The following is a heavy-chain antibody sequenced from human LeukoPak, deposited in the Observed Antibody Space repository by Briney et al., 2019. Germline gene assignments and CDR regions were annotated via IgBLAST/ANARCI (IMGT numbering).Heavy chain of an antibody. Sequence: GGSLRLFCAASGFTFSSSAMSWVRQAPGKGLEWVSAISNNGGYTYYADSVQGRFTISRDNSKSTLCLQMNSLRAEDTAVYYCAKQSGYCSDGSCYFPYWGQGTLVTVSS. V-gene: IGHV3-23*01. J-gene: IGHJ4*02. D-gene: IGHD2-15*01. CDR3: AKQSGYCSDGSCYFPY. CDR2: ISNNGGYT. CDR1: GFTFSSSA.